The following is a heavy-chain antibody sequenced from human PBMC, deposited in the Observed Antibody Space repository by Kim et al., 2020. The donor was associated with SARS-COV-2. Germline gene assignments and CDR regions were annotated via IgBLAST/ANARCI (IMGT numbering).Heavy chain of an antibody. D-gene: IGHD6-13*01. V-gene: IGHV1-69*13. CDR2: IIPIFGTA. CDR1: GGTFSSYA. J-gene: IGHJ4*02. Sequence: SVKVSCKASGGTFSSYAISWVRQAPGQGLEWMGGIIPIFGTANYAQKFQGRVTITADESTSTAYMELSSLRSEDTAVYYCAARIAAAGYFDYWGQGTLVTVSS. CDR3: AARIAAAGYFDY.